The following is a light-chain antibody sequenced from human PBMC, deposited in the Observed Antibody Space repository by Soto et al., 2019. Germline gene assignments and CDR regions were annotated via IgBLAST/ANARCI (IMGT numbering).Light chain of an antibody. CDR1: QSVSSY. Sequence: EIVLTQSPATLSLSPGERATLSCRASQSVSSYLAWYQQKPGQAPRLLIYDASNRATGIPARFSGSGSGTDFTLTINSLEPEDFAVYYCQQRSTWPRTFGQGTKVEIK. V-gene: IGKV3-11*01. J-gene: IGKJ1*01. CDR2: DAS. CDR3: QQRSTWPRT.